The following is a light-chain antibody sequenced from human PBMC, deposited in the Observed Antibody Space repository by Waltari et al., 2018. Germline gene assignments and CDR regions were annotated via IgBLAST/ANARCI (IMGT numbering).Light chain of an antibody. J-gene: IGKJ4*01. Sequence: EIVLTQSPATLSLSPGERATLSCRASQSVSSSLAWYQQKPGQAPRLLIYGASSRATGIPDRFSGGGSGTDFTLTISSLEPEDFAVYYCQQYSNWPLTFGGGTKVEIK. CDR3: QQYSNWPLT. CDR2: GAS. V-gene: IGKV3-15*01. CDR1: QSVSSS.